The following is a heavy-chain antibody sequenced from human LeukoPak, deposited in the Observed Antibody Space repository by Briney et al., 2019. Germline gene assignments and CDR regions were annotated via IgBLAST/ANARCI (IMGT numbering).Heavy chain of an antibody. V-gene: IGHV4-39*01. D-gene: IGHD3-9*01. CDR2: IYYSGST. CDR1: GGSISSSSYY. CDR3: ARHRIYDILTGYYYMDV. Sequence: PSETLSLTCTVSGGSISSSSYYWGWIRQPPGKGLEWIGSIYYSGSTYYNPSLKSRVTISVDTSKNQFSLKLSSVTAADTAVYYCARHRIYDILTGYYYMDVWGKATTVTVSS. J-gene: IGHJ6*03.